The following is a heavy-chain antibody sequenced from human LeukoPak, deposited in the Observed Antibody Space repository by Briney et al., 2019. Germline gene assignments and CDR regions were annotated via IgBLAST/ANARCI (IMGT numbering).Heavy chain of an antibody. Sequence: SQTLSLTCTVSGGSISSGGYYWSWIRQHPGKDLEWIRYIYYSGSTYYNPSLKSRVTISVDTSKNQFSLKLSSVTAADTAVYYCARHSDYLRAFDYWGQGPLATVSS. CDR1: GGSISSGGYY. CDR3: ARHSDYLRAFDY. J-gene: IGHJ4*02. D-gene: IGHD5-12*01. CDR2: IYYSGST. V-gene: IGHV4-31*03.